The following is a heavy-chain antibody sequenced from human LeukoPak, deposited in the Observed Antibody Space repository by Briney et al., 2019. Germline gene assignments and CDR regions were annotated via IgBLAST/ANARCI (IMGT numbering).Heavy chain of an antibody. J-gene: IGHJ4*02. CDR2: IKSKTDGGAA. Sequence: PGGSLGLSCAASGFSFTNAWMSWVRQPPGKGLEWVGRIKSKTDGGAADYAAPVKGRFSISRDDSKNTLYLQMNSLKTEDTAVYYCTTDPGDYEDYWGQGTLVTVSS. CDR1: GFSFTNAW. CDR3: TTDPGDYEDY. D-gene: IGHD4-17*01. V-gene: IGHV3-15*01.